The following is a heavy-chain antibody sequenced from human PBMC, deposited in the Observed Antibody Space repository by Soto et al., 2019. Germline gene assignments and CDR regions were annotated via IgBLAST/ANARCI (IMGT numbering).Heavy chain of an antibody. J-gene: IGHJ4*02. Sequence: PGGSLRLSCAASGFTFSSFAMSWVRQAPGKGLEWVSLISGSGGSAYYADSVKGRFTVSRDNSKNTLYLQINNLRGEDTAVYYCAKVTMVAVDWGQGTLVTV. CDR2: ISGSGGSA. CDR3: AKVTMVAVD. CDR1: GFTFSSFA. D-gene: IGHD3-10*01. V-gene: IGHV3-23*01.